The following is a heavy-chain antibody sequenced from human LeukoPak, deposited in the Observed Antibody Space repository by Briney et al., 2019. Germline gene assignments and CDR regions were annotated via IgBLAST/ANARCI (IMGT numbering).Heavy chain of an antibody. V-gene: IGHV1-69*04. J-gene: IGHJ4*02. CDR1: GGTFISYA. D-gene: IGHD6-25*01. CDR2: IIPILGIA. CDR3: ASAGGSSGKDFDY. Sequence: GASVKVSCKASGGTFISYAISWVGQAPGQGLEWMGRIIPILGIAKYAQKFQGRVTITADKSTRTAYMELSSLRSEDTDVYYCASAGGSSGKDFDYWGQGTLVTVSS.